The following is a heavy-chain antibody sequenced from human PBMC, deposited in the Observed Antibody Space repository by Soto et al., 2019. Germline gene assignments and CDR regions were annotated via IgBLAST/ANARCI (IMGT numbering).Heavy chain of an antibody. CDR3: ARGTYYYDSSGYEYFQH. J-gene: IGHJ1*01. CDR1: GGTFSSYA. CDR2: IIPILGIA. Sequence: ASVKVSCKASGGTFSSYAISWVRQAPGQGLEWMGGIIPILGIANYAQKFQGRVTITADKSTSTAYMELSSLRSEDTAVYYCARGTYYYDSSGYEYFQHWGQSTLVTVSS. V-gene: IGHV1-69*10. D-gene: IGHD3-22*01.